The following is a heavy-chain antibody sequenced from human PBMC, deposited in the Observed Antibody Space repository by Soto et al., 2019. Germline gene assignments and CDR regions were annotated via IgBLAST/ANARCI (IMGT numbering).Heavy chain of an antibody. V-gene: IGHV3-23*01. CDR3: AKSLVVVAAYDH. D-gene: IGHD2-15*01. CDR2: ISGSGGST. CDR1: GFTFSSYA. Sequence: EVQLLESGGGLVQPGGSLRLSCAASGFTFSSYAMSWVRQAPGKGLEWVSAISGSGGSTYYADSVKGRFTISRDNSKNTLYLQLNSLRAKDTAIYYYAKSLVVVAAYDHSGQGTLVTLSS. J-gene: IGHJ5*02.